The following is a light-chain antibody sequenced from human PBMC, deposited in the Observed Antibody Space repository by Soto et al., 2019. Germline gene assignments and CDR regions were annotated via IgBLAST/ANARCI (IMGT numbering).Light chain of an antibody. V-gene: IGKV1-39*01. CDR3: QQSYSTPYS. CDR1: QSISSY. J-gene: IGKJ2*03. CDR2: VAS. Sequence: DIPMTQSPSSLSASVGDSVTITCRASQSISSYLNWYQQRPGKVPKLLISVASNLQSGVPSRFSGSGSGTDFTLTISSLQTEDFATYYCQQSYSTPYSFGQGTKLEIK.